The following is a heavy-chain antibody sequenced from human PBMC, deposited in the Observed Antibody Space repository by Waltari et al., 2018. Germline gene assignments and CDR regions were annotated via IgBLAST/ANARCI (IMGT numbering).Heavy chain of an antibody. V-gene: IGHV3-64D*06. Sequence: EVQVVESGGGLVQPGGSLSLACSASGFHFSNHARHWARQVPGKGLEYVSGISQNGDGTHYADSVKGRFTISRDNSKNTLYLQMSSLRTEDTAVYYCVNDFWSDHSMGVWGQGTTVTVSS. D-gene: IGHD3-3*01. CDR2: ISQNGDGT. CDR3: VNDFWSDHSMGV. CDR1: GFHFSNHA. J-gene: IGHJ6*02.